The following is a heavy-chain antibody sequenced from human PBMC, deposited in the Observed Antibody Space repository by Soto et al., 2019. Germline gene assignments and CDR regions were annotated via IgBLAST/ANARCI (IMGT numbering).Heavy chain of an antibody. Sequence: PSETLSLTCTVSGGSISNHYWSWIRQPPGKGLEWIGYIYYSGSTNYNPSLKSRVTISVDMSKNQFSLKLRSVTAADTAVYYCARHFLVNGTATTEFYTVSLRQGLLVSVQ. CDR2: IYYSGST. CDR1: GGSISNHY. J-gene: IGHJ1*01. CDR3: ARHFLVNGTATTEFYTVSLRQGLLVSVQ. D-gene: IGHD2-8*01. V-gene: IGHV4-59*08.